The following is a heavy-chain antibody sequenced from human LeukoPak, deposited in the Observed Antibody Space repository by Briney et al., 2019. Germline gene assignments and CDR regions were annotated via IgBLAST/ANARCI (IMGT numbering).Heavy chain of an antibody. CDR2: INPNSGGT. J-gene: IGHJ4*02. D-gene: IGHD3-22*01. Sequence: ASVKVSCKASGYTFTGYYMHWVRQAPGQGLEWRGWINPNSGGTNYAQKFQGRATMTRDTSISTAYMELSRLRSDDTAVYYCARALKYYDSSGYYFHYFDYWGQGTLVTVSS. CDR3: ARALKYYDSSGYYFHYFDY. CDR1: GYTFTGYY. V-gene: IGHV1-2*02.